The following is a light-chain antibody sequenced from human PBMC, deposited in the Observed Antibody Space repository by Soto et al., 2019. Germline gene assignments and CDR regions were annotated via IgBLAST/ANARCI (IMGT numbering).Light chain of an antibody. Sequence: EIVMTQSPATLSVSLGERATLTCRASQSVRSNLAWYQQKPGQAPRLLIYGASTWASGIPARFSGSGSGTEFTLTISSLQSEDFALFYCQQYDNWPCTFGQGTRLEIK. J-gene: IGKJ5*01. V-gene: IGKV3-15*01. CDR2: GAS. CDR3: QQYDNWPCT. CDR1: QSVRSN.